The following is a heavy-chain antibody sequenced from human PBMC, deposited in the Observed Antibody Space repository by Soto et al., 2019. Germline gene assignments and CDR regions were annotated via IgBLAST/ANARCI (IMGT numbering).Heavy chain of an antibody. CDR1: GFTFNSYW. CDR2: IKQDGSEQ. J-gene: IGHJ4*02. V-gene: IGHV3-7*01. D-gene: IGHD2-15*01. CDR3: AQAKRRCSGGNCHGMDY. Sequence: EVQLVESGGGLVQPGGSVRLACAASGFTFNSYWMNWVRQAPGKGLEWVANIKQDGSEQYFVDSVRGRFSVSRDNANNLMYLEMSSLRVEDTAVYYCAQAKRRCSGGNCHGMDYWGQGTLVTVSS.